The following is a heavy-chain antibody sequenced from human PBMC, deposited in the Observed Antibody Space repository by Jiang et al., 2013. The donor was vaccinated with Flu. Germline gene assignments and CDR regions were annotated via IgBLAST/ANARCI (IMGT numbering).Heavy chain of an antibody. CDR1: GYTFISYG. D-gene: IGHD3-22*01. V-gene: IGHV1-18*01. Sequence: SGAEVKKPGASVKVSCKASGYTFISYGVSWVRQAPGQGLEWMGWISGYNGNTNYAQKLQGRVTLTTDTSTNTAYMDLRSLRSDDTAVYYCARGDYYDSSGGSDYWGQGTLVTVSS. CDR2: ISGYNGNT. J-gene: IGHJ4*02. CDR3: ARGDYYDSSGGSDY.